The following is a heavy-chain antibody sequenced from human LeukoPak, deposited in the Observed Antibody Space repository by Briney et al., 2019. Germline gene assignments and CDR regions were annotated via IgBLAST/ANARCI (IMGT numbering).Heavy chain of an antibody. CDR2: FISSGSTI. CDR3: ARGTTVTTLGVTGFDP. CDR1: EFPFSSFP. Sequence: GGPRRLPFAALEFPFSSFPLSGTARPQGKGLEGVYYFISSGSTIYYADSVKGRFTISRDNAKNSLYLQMNSLRAEDTAVYYCARGTTVTTLGVTGFDPWGQGTLVTVSS. V-gene: IGHV3-11*01. J-gene: IGHJ5*02. D-gene: IGHD4-4*01.